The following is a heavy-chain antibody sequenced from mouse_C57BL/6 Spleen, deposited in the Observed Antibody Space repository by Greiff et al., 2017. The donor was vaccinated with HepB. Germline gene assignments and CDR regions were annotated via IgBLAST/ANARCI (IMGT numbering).Heavy chain of an antibody. D-gene: IGHD2-14*01. CDR3: ARIGGYAMDY. CDR2: ISSGSSTI. J-gene: IGHJ4*01. CDR1: GFTFSDYG. Sequence: VQLKESGGGLVKPGGSLKLSCAASGFTFSDYGMHWVRQAPEKGLEWVAYISSGSSTIHYADTVKGRFTISRDNAKNTLFLQMTSLRSEDTAMYYCARIGGYAMDYWGQGTSVTVSS. V-gene: IGHV5-17*01.